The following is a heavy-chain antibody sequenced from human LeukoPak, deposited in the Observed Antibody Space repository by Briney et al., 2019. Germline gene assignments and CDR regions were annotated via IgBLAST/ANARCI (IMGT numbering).Heavy chain of an antibody. CDR1: GFTFSSYS. CDR2: ISSSSSSYI. J-gene: IGHJ4*02. CDR3: AREARVVPAAIYEGGFDY. Sequence: GGSLRLSCAASGFTFSSYSMNWVRQAPGKGLEWVSSISSSSSSYIYYADSVKGRFTISRDNAKNSLYLQMNSLRAEDTAVYYCAREARVVPAAIYEGGFDYWGQGTLVTVSS. V-gene: IGHV3-21*01. D-gene: IGHD2-2*02.